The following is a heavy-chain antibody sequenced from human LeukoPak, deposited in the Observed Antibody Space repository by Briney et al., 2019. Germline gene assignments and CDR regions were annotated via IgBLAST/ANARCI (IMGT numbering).Heavy chain of an antibody. D-gene: IGHD4-17*01. CDR1: GFTFSSYG. J-gene: IGHJ5*02. CDR2: ISYDGSNK. Sequence: GRSLRLSCAASGFTFSSYGMHWVRQAPGKGLEWVAVISYDGSNKYYADSVKGRFTISRDNSKNTLCLQMNSLRAEDTAVYYCAKDDQHYGDYPGWFDPWGQGTLVTVSS. V-gene: IGHV3-30*18. CDR3: AKDDQHYGDYPGWFDP.